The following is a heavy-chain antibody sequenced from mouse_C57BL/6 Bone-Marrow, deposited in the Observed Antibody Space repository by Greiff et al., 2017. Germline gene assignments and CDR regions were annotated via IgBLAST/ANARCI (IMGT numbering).Heavy chain of an antibody. CDR3: ARCKDYAMDY. Sequence: QVQLQQSGAELVRPGTSVKVSCKASGYAFTNYLIEWVKQRPGQGLEWIGVINPGSGGTNYNEKFKGKAKLTADKSSSTAYMQLSSLTSEDSAVYFCARCKDYAMDYWGQGTSVTVSS. V-gene: IGHV1-54*01. CDR2: INPGSGGT. J-gene: IGHJ4*01. CDR1: GYAFTNYL.